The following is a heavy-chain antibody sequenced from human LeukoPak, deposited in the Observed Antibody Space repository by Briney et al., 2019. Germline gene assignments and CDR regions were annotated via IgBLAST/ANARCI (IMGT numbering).Heavy chain of an antibody. CDR3: ARAGVAAAGLDY. CDR2: IYHSGST. CDR1: GGSLSSGGSS. J-gene: IGHJ4*02. Sequence: SETLSLTCPVSGGSLSSGGSSCSWIRHPPGKGLEWIGYIYHSGSTYYNPSLKSRVTISVDRSKNQLSLKLSSVTAADTAVYYCARAGVAAAGLDYWGQGTLVTVSS. D-gene: IGHD6-13*01. V-gene: IGHV4-30-2*01.